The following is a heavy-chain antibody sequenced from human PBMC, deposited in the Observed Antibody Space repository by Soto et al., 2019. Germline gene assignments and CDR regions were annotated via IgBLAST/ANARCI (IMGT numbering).Heavy chain of an antibody. CDR3: ARAWDCTNGVCHPPDY. CDR2: IYYSGST. J-gene: IGHJ4*02. Sequence: SETLSLTCPVSGGSISSYYWSWIRQPPGKGLEWIGYIYYSGSTNYNPSLKSQVTISLDTSKTQFSLKLSSVTAADTAVYYCARAWDCTNGVCHPPDYWGQGTLVTVSS. CDR1: GGSISSYY. V-gene: IGHV4-59*01. D-gene: IGHD2-8*01.